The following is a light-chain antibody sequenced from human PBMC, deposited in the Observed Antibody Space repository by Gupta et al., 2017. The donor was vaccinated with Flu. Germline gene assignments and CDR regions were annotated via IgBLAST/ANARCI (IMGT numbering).Light chain of an antibody. Sequence: QSALTQPAAVSGSPGQSITISCTGTSSDVGGFNYVSWYQQHPGKAPKFMIYEVSNRPSGVSNRLSGSKSGNTASLTISGLQAEDEADYYCSSYTSSSTYVFGTGTKVTVL. CDR1: SSDVGGFNY. CDR3: SSYTSSSTYV. CDR2: EVS. J-gene: IGLJ1*01. V-gene: IGLV2-14*01.